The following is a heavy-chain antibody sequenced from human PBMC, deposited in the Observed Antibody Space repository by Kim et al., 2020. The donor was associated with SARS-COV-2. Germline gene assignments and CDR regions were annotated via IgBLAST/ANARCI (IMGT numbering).Heavy chain of an antibody. Sequence: SETLSLTCTVSGDSVSGTSYYWSWIRQPPGKGLEWIGYIYYSGSTNYNPSLKSRVTTSVDMSKNQFSLKLSSVTAADTAVYYCARLHSSGWSFDYWGQGTLVTVSS. V-gene: IGHV4-61*01. CDR1: GDSVSGTSYY. D-gene: IGHD6-19*01. CDR3: ARLHSSGWSFDY. J-gene: IGHJ4*02. CDR2: IYYSGST.